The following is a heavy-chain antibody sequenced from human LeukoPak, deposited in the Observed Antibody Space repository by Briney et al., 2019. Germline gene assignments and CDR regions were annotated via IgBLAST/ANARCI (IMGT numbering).Heavy chain of an antibody. V-gene: IGHV4-61*05. CDR2: IYYSGST. J-gene: IGHJ3*02. CDR3: ARFLVGATKFDAFDI. Sequence: KTSETLSLTCTVSGGSISSSSYYWGWIRQPPGKGLEWIGYIYYSGSTNYNPSLKSRVTISVDTSKNQFSLKLSSVTAADTAVYYCARFLVGATKFDAFDIWGQGTMVTVSS. CDR1: GGSISSSSYY. D-gene: IGHD1-26*01.